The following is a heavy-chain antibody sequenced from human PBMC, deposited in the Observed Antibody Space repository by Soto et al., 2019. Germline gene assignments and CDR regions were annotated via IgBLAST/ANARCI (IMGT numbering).Heavy chain of an antibody. V-gene: IGHV4-31*03. Sequence: QVQLQESGPGLVKPSQTLSLTCTVSGGSISSGGYYWSWIRQHPGKGLEWIGYIYYSGSTYYNPSPKSRXXLXVXXSKNQFSLKLSSVTAADTAVYYCARTTIYYYGMDVWGQGTTVTVSS. CDR2: IYYSGST. CDR3: ARTTIYYYGMDV. CDR1: GGSISSGGYY. J-gene: IGHJ6*02.